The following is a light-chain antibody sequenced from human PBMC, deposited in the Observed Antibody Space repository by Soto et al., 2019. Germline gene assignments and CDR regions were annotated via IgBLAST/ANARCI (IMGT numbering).Light chain of an antibody. CDR1: QSVSSRY. Sequence: EIVLTQSPGTLSLSPGERATLSCRASQSVSSRYLAWYQQKPGQAPRLLMYGASNRATGIPDRFSGSGSGTDFTLTISRLEPEDFAVYFCQQYGSSPPFTVGQGTKVDIK. CDR2: GAS. J-gene: IGKJ2*01. V-gene: IGKV3-20*01. CDR3: QQYGSSPPFT.